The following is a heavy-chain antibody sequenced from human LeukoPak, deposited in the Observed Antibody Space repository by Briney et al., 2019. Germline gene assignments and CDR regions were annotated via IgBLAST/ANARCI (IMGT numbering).Heavy chain of an antibody. CDR1: GASFSGYY. V-gene: IGHV4-34*12. CDR3: ARHVLLETHTNHLDF. D-gene: IGHD1-26*01. CDR2: IFHSGST. J-gene: IGHJ4*02. Sequence: PSETLSLTCAVYGASFSGYYWSWIRQSPGKGLEWIGEIFHSGSTTYNPSLKSRVTMSVDTSKNYFSLKLSSVTAADTAVYYCARHVLLETHTNHLDFWGQGSLVTVSS.